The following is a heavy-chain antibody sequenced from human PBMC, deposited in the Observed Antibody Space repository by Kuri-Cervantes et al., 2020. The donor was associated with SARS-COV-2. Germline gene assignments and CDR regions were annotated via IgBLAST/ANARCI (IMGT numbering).Heavy chain of an antibody. CDR2: ISSSGSTI. D-gene: IGHD3-16*01. CDR3: ARGGMMADY. J-gene: IGHJ4*02. Sequence: LSLTCAASGFTFSSYEMNWVRQAPGKGLEWVSYISSSGSTIYYADSVTGRFTISRDNAKNSLYLQMNSLRAEDTAVYYCARGGMMADYWGQGTLVTVSS. CDR1: GFTFSSYE. V-gene: IGHV3-48*03.